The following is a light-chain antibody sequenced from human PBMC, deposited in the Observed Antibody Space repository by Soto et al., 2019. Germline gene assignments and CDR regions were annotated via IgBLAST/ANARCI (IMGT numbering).Light chain of an antibody. J-gene: IGLJ2*01. CDR3: SSYAGYNNFVV. CDR2: EVN. V-gene: IGLV2-8*01. CDR1: SSDVGGYDY. Sequence: QSALTQPPSASGSPGQSVTISCTGTSSDVGGYDYVSWYQQHPGKAPKLIIYEVNKRPSGVPDRFSGSKSGSTASLTVSGLQPDDEADFYCSSYAGYNNFVVFGAGTKLTVL.